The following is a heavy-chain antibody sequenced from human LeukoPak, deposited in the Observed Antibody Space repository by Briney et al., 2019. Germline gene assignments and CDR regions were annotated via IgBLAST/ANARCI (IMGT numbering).Heavy chain of an antibody. CDR3: ARDPRWLTPDCTSLSCYENFFDP. V-gene: IGHV4-38-2*02. Sequence: SETLSLTCTVSGYSINNGYQWAWIRQPPGRGLEWIGSIYHDGGAHYNPSLSSRVVISVDTSNNQFSLRLSSVTVADTAVYYCARDPRWLTPDCTSLSCYENFFDPWGRGTLVTVSS. D-gene: IGHD2-2*01. J-gene: IGHJ5*02. CDR2: IYHDGGA. CDR1: GYSINNGYQ.